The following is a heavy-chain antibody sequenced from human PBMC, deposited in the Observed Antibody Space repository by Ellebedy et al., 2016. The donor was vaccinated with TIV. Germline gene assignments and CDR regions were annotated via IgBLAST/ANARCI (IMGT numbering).Heavy chain of an antibody. V-gene: IGHV3-48*01. CDR1: GFTFSSYS. J-gene: IGHJ4*02. CDR3: ARGDPRYSDDSGGYYDY. CDR2: IRSSSSTI. D-gene: IGHD3-22*01. Sequence: GESLKISXAASGFTFSSYSMNWVRQAPGKGLEWVSYIRSSSSTIYYADSVKGRFTVSRDSARNSLFLQMNSLRAEDTAVYYCARGDPRYSDDSGGYYDYWGQGTLVTVSS.